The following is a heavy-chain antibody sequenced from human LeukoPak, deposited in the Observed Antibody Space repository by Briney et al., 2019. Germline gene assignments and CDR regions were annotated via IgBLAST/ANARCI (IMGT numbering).Heavy chain of an antibody. CDR2: IYPGDSDT. V-gene: IGHV5-51*01. J-gene: IGHJ4*02. D-gene: IGHD6-13*01. CDR1: GYSFTTYW. Sequence: GESLKISCKGSGYSFTTYWLGWVRQMPGKGLEWMGIIYPGDSDTRYSPSFQGHVTISADRSIGTAYLQWSSLKASDTAMYYYARQGGTAAAGALNYWGQGTLVTVAS. CDR3: ARQGGTAAAGALNY.